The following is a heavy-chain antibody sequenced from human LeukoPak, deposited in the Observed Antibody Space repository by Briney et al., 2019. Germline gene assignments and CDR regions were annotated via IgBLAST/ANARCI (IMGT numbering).Heavy chain of an antibody. J-gene: IGHJ3*02. V-gene: IGHV3-30*02. CDR3: AKGYSTSSTSQGYAFDI. Sequence: GSLRLSCAASGFTFSSYGMHWVRQAPGKGLEWVAFIRYDGSNKYYADSVKGRFTISRDNSKNTLYLQMYSLRAEDTAVYYCAKGYSTSSTSQGYAFDIWGQGTMVTVSS. CDR2: IRYDGSNK. CDR1: GFTFSSYG. D-gene: IGHD2-2*01.